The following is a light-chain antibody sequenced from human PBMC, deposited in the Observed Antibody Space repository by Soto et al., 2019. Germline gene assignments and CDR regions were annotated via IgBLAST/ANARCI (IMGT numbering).Light chain of an antibody. Sequence: ILSKTIGDRVTITCRASQSISRWLAWYQQKPGKAPNLLIYKASTLQSGVPSRFSGGGSGTEFTLTISSLQPDDCGPYYFPQYQHTWTFAQGTTVHIK. CDR2: KAS. V-gene: IGKV1-5*03. J-gene: IGKJ1*01. CDR1: QSISRW. CDR3: PQYQHTWT.